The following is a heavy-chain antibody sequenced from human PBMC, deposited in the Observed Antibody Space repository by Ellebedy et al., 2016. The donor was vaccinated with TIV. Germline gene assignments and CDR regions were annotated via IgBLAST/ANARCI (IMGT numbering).Heavy chain of an antibody. CDR1: GYTLTELS. Sequence: AASVKVSCKVSGYTLTELSMHWVRQAPGKGLEWIGGFDPEDGETIYAQKFQGRVTMTEDTSTDTAYMELSSLRSEDTAVYYCATWQWLLGDYWGQGTLVTVSS. J-gene: IGHJ4*02. CDR3: ATWQWLLGDY. V-gene: IGHV1-24*01. D-gene: IGHD6-19*01. CDR2: FDPEDGET.